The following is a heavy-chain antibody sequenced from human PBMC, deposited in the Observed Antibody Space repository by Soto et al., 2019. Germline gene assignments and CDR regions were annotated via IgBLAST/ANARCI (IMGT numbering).Heavy chain of an antibody. D-gene: IGHD6-13*01. Sequence: GASVKVSCKASGYTFTSYGISWVRQAPGQGLEWMGWISAYNGNTNYAQKLQGRVTMTTDTSTSTAYMELRSLRSDDTAVYYCARDQGQQLALVYYGMDVWGQGTTVTVSS. V-gene: IGHV1-18*01. J-gene: IGHJ6*02. CDR2: ISAYNGNT. CDR3: ARDQGQQLALVYYGMDV. CDR1: GYTFTSYG.